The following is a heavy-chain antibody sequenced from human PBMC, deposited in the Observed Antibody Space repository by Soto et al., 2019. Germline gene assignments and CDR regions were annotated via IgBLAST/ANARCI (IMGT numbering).Heavy chain of an antibody. CDR3: ARYLVLNRDMVRGAYFDY. V-gene: IGHV4-31*03. J-gene: IGHJ4*02. D-gene: IGHD3-10*01. Sequence: QVQLQESGPGLVKPSQPLSLTCPVSGGSIISGGYYWSWIRQHPGKGLEWIGYIYYSGSTYYNPSLKSRVTISVETSKNQFALKLSSVTAADTAVYYCARYLVLNRDMVRGAYFDYWGQGTLVTVSS. CDR1: GGSIISGGYY. CDR2: IYYSGST.